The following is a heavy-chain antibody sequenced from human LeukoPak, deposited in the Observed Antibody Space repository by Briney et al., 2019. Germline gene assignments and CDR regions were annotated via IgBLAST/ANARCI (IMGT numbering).Heavy chain of an antibody. CDR1: GFSFSSYS. CDR3: AKAARYYYGSGSYL. D-gene: IGHD3-10*01. CDR2: ISSSSSYI. Sequence: GGSLRLSCAASGFSFSSYSMNWVRQAPGKGLECVSSISSSSSYIYYADSVKGRFTISRDNAKNSLYLQMNSLRAEDTAVYYCAKAARYYYGSGSYLWGQGTLVTVSS. J-gene: IGHJ4*02. V-gene: IGHV3-21*04.